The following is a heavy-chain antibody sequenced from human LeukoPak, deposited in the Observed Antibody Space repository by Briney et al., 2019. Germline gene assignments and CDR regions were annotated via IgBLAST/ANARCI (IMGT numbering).Heavy chain of an antibody. Sequence: SETLSLTCTVSAGSISSSSHHWSWIRQSPGKGLEWIGSIYYGRTTYYNPSLNSRVTISVVTSKNQFSLQLNSVTAADTAVYYCVRHDGRGGATMGALDSWGQGSLVTVSS. D-gene: IGHD5-12*01. CDR2: IYYGRTT. J-gene: IGHJ4*02. CDR1: AGSISSSSHH. V-gene: IGHV4-39*01. CDR3: VRHDGRGGATMGALDS.